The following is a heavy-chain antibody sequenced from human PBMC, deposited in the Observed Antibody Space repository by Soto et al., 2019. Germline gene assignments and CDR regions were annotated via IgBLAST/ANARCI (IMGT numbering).Heavy chain of an antibody. J-gene: IGHJ4*02. CDR3: ARLKRGYSYGSVIDF. Sequence: SETLSLTCKVSGDSIMHYYCIFIRHPPFKRLEYIGYIFYSGSTNYNPSLRSRVVISVDTSRNQFALKLRSVTAADTATYYCARLKRGYSYGSVIDFWGRGTPVTVSS. CDR1: GDSIMHYY. CDR2: IFYSGST. D-gene: IGHD5-18*01. V-gene: IGHV4-59*01.